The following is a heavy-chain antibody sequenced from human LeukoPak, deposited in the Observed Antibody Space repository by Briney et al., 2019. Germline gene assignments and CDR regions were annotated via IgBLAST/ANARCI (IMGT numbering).Heavy chain of an antibody. CDR3: ARGGVNWFDP. J-gene: IGHJ5*02. Sequence: SETLSLTCTVSEGSISSYYWSWIRRPPGKGLEWIGYIYHSGSTNYNPSLKSRVTMSEDTSKSQFSLNLNSVTAADTAVYYCARGGVNWFDPWGQGTLVTVSS. CDR2: IYHSGST. CDR1: EGSISSYY. V-gene: IGHV4-59*01.